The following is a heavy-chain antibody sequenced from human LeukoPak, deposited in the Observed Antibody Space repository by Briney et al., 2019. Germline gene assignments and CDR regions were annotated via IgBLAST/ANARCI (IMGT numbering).Heavy chain of an antibody. CDR2: IIPIFGTA. CDR1: GGTFSSYA. CDR3: ARGAMVRGAHRRNWFDP. Sequence: SVKVSCKASGGTFSSYAISWVRQAPGQGLEWMGGIIPIFGTANYAQKFQGRVTITADESTSTAYMELSSLRSEDTAVYYCARGAMVRGAHRRNWFDPWGQGTLVTVSS. V-gene: IGHV1-69*13. D-gene: IGHD3-10*01. J-gene: IGHJ5*02.